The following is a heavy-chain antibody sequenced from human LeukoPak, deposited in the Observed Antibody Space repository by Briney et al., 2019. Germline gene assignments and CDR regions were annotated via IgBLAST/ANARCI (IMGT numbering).Heavy chain of an antibody. CDR3: ATPGGYDFWSGYYPPRWYFDL. CDR1: GGSISSSSYY. J-gene: IGHJ2*01. D-gene: IGHD3-3*01. V-gene: IGHV4-39*01. CDR2: IYYSGST. Sequence: SETLSLTCTVSGGSISSSSYYWGWIRQPPGKGLEWIGSIYYSGSTYYNPSLKSRVTISVDTSKNQFSLKLSSVTAADTAVYYCATPGGYDFWSGYYPPRWYFDLWGRGTLVTVSS.